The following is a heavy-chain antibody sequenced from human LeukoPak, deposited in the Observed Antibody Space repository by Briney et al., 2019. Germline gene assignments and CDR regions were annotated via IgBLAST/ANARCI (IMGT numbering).Heavy chain of an antibody. J-gene: IGHJ4*02. CDR1: GFTFSSYG. CDR3: AKEISVDTSGY. V-gene: IGHV3-30*18. Sequence: GGSLRLPCAASGFTFSSYGMHWVRQAPGKGLEWVAVISYDGSNKYYADSVKGRFTISRDNSKNTLYLQMNSLRAEDTAVYYCAKEISVDTSGYWGQGTLVTVSS. CDR2: ISYDGSNK. D-gene: IGHD5-18*01.